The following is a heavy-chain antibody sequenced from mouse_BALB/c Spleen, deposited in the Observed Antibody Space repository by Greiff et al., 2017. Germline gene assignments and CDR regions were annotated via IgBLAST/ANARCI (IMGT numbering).Heavy chain of an antibody. Sequence: VQGVESGPELVKPGASVKISCKASGYTFTDYYINWVKQKPGQGLEWIGWIYPGSGNTKYNEKFKGKATLTVDTSSSTAYMQLSSLTSEDTAVYFCARSHYGNYGYAMDYWGQGTSVTVSS. CDR2: IYPGSGNT. CDR3: ARSHYGNYGYAMDY. V-gene: IGHV1-84*02. D-gene: IGHD2-1*01. J-gene: IGHJ4*01. CDR1: GYTFTDYY.